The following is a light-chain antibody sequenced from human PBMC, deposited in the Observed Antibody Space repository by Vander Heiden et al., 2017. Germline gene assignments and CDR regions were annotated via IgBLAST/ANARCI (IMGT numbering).Light chain of an antibody. CDR2: EVS. CDR3: SSYAGSNNYVM. Sequence: HSALTQCPSASGSLGQSATTPCTGTSSDVGAYDYVSCYQQHPGKAPKLMIYEVSKRPLGVPDRFSGSKSGNAASLTSSGLQAEDEADYYCSSYAGSNNYVMLGGGTKLTVL. V-gene: IGLV2-8*01. J-gene: IGLJ2*01. CDR1: SSDVGAYDY.